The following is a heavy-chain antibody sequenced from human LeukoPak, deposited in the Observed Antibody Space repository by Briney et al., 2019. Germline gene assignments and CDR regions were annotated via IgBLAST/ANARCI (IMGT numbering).Heavy chain of an antibody. D-gene: IGHD6-13*01. CDR1: GFTFSNYA. Sequence: GGSLRLSCAASGFTFSNYAMTWVRQAPGKGLELVSVISASGRNTDYADSVKGRFTISRDNAKNTLYLQMNSLRAEDTAVYYCERVEISSSWYSDYWGQGTLVTVSS. J-gene: IGHJ4*02. V-gene: IGHV3-23*01. CDR3: ERVEISSSWYSDY. CDR2: ISASGRNT.